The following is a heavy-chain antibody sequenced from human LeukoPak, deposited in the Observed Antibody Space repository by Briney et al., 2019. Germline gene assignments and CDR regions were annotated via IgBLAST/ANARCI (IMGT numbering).Heavy chain of an antibody. D-gene: IGHD5-18*01. CDR2: IFPSGGEI. J-gene: IGHJ4*02. Sequence: GGSLRLSCAASGFTFSTFAMLWVRQPPGKGLEWVSSIFPSGGEIHYADSVRGRFTISRDNSKSVLSLQMNSLRAEDTAIYYCATYRQVLLPFESWGQGTLVTVSS. V-gene: IGHV3-23*01. CDR3: ATYRQVLLPFES. CDR1: GFTFSTFA.